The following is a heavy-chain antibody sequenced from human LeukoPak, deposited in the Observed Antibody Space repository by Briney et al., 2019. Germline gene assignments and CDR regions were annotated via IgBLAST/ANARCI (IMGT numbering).Heavy chain of an antibody. J-gene: IGHJ5*02. Sequence: GASVKVSCKASGYTFTSYDINWVRQAPGQGLEWMGRINPNSGGTNYAQKFQGRVTMTRDTSISTAYMELSRLRSDDTAVYYCARDRASYSSSSEFDPWGQGTLVTVSS. D-gene: IGHD6-6*01. CDR2: INPNSGGT. V-gene: IGHV1-2*06. CDR3: ARDRASYSSSSEFDP. CDR1: GYTFTSYD.